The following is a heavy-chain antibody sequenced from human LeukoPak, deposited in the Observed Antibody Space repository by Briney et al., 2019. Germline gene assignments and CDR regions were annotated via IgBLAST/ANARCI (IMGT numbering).Heavy chain of an antibody. CDR2: VSAYNGNT. D-gene: IGHD2-15*01. J-gene: IGHJ5*02. Sequence: GASVKVSCKASGYTFTSYGFSRVRQAPGQGLEWMGWVSAYNGNTKYAQNLQGRVTMTTDTSTNTAYMELRSLRSDDTAVYYCARALCSGGSCYWFDPWGQGTLVTVSS. V-gene: IGHV1-18*01. CDR3: ARALCSGGSCYWFDP. CDR1: GYTFTSYG.